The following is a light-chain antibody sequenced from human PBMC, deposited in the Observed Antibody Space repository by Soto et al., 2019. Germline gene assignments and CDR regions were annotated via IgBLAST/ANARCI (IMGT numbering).Light chain of an antibody. CDR3: QQYGTSPWT. CDR2: GAS. V-gene: IGKV3-20*01. Sequence: EIVLTQSPGTLSLSPGERATLSCRASQSVTGSYLAWYQQKPGQAPRLLIYGASSRATGIPDRFSGGASGTDFTLTITRLAPEDFAVYHCQQYGTSPWTFGQGTKVEIK. CDR1: QSVTGSY. J-gene: IGKJ1*01.